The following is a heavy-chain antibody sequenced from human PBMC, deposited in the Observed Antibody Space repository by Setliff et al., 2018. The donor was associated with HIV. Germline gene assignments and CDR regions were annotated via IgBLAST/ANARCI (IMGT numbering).Heavy chain of an antibody. D-gene: IGHD5-18*01. CDR2: IYYSGST. CDR3: ARDMDTPYMDV. V-gene: IGHV4-39*07. J-gene: IGHJ6*03. Sequence: SETLSLTCSVSGGSISGHYWGWIRQPPGKGLEWIGSIYYSGSTYYNPSLKSRVTMSVDTSKNQFSLKLSSVTAADTAVYYCARDMDTPYMDVWGKGTTVTVSS. CDR1: GGSISGHY.